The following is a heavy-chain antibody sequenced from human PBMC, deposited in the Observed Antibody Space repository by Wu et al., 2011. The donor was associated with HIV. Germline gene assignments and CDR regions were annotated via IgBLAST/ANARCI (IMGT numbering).Heavy chain of an antibody. D-gene: IGHD6-19*01. CDR1: GVTFSSYA. Sequence: KPGSSVKVSCKASGVTFSSYAISWVRQAPGQGLEWMGGIIPIFGTTSYAXKFLGRVTITADRSTSTAYMELTSLRSDDTAVYCCARVGRKWLVNWYFNLWGRGTLVTVSS. CDR3: ARVGRKWLVNWYFNL. CDR2: IIPIFGTT. V-gene: IGHV1-69*06. J-gene: IGHJ2*01.